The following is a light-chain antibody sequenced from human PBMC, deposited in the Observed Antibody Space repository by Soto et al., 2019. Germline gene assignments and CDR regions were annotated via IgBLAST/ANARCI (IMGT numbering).Light chain of an antibody. CDR3: QSYDSSLREV. J-gene: IGLJ2*01. CDR2: GNS. CDR1: SSNIGAGYD. V-gene: IGLV1-40*01. Sequence: VLTQPPSVSGAPGQRVTISCTGSSSNIGAGYDVHWYQQLPGTAPKLLIYGNSNRPSGVPDRFSGSKSGTSASLAITGLQAEDEADYYCQSYDSSLREVFGGGTKLTVL.